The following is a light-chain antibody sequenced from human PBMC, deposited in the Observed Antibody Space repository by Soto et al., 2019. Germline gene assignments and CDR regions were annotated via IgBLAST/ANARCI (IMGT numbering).Light chain of an antibody. Sequence: EIVLTQSPGTLSLSPGERATLSCRASQSVSSYLAWYQQKPGQAPRLLIYDASTRATGISARFSGSGSGTDFTPTISSLEPEDFAVYYSQQRSNWPVTFGQGTTVEVK. J-gene: IGKJ1*01. CDR1: QSVSSY. V-gene: IGKV3-11*01. CDR3: QQRSNWPVT. CDR2: DAS.